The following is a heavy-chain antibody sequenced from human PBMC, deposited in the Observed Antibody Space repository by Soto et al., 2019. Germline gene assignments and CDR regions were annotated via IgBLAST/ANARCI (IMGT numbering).Heavy chain of an antibody. D-gene: IGHD3-10*01. CDR3: ARVGINYYGSGGDLDV. J-gene: IGHJ6*04. V-gene: IGHV4-61*01. Sequence: NPSETLSLTCTVSGGSVSSGSYYWSWIRQPPGKGLEWIGYIYYSGSTNYNPSLKSRVTISVDTSKNQFSLKLSSVTAADTAVYYCARVGINYYGSGGDLDVWGKGTTVTVSS. CDR1: GGSVSSGSYY. CDR2: IYYSGST.